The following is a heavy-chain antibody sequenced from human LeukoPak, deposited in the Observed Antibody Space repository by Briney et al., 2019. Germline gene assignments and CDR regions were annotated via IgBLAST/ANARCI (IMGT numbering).Heavy chain of an antibody. CDR2: ISYDGSNK. CDR3: AKDRDSSGWYFDY. V-gene: IGHV3-30*18. D-gene: IGHD6-19*01. J-gene: IGHJ4*02. Sequence: GGSLRLSCAASGFTFSSNGMHWVRQAPGKGLEWVAVISYDGSNKYYVDSVKGRFTISRDNSKSTLYLQLNSLKAEDTAVYYCAKDRDSSGWYFDYWGQGTLVTVSS. CDR1: GFTFSSNG.